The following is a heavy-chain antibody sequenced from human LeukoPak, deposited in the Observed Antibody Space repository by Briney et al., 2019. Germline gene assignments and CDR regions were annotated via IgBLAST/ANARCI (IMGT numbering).Heavy chain of an antibody. CDR3: ARALVDTAPGGMDV. D-gene: IGHD5-18*01. Sequence: GGSLRLSCAASGFTFSSYAMHWVRQAPGKGLEWVAVISYDGSNKYYADSVKGRFTISRDNSKNTLYLQMNSLRAEDTAVYYCARALVDTAPGGMDVWAKGPRSPSP. V-gene: IGHV3-30*04. CDR1: GFTFSSYA. CDR2: ISYDGSNK. J-gene: IGHJ6*02.